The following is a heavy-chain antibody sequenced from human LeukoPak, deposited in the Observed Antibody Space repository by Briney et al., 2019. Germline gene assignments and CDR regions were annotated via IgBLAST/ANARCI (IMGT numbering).Heavy chain of an antibody. D-gene: IGHD5-18*01. CDR2: ISAYNGNT. Sequence: GASVKVSCKASGYTFTSYGISWVRQAPGQGLEWMGWISAYNGNTNYAQKLQGRVTMTTDTSTSTAYMELGSLRSDDTAVYYCILDTAHSNFDYWGQGTLVTVSS. CDR3: ILDTAHSNFDY. V-gene: IGHV1-18*01. CDR1: GYTFTSYG. J-gene: IGHJ4*02.